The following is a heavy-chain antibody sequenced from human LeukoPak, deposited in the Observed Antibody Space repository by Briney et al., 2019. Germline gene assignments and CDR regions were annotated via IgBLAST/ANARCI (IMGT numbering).Heavy chain of an antibody. CDR3: ARSKGPPKAVADAFDI. D-gene: IGHD6-19*01. V-gene: IGHV4-30-2*01. CDR2: IYHSGST. CDR1: GGFISSGGYY. Sequence: SQTLSLTCTVSGGFISSGGYYWSWIRQPPGKGLEWIGYIYHSGSTYYNPSLKSRVTISVDRSKNQFSLKLSSVTAADTAVYYCARSKGPPKAVADAFDIWGQGTMVTVSS. J-gene: IGHJ3*02.